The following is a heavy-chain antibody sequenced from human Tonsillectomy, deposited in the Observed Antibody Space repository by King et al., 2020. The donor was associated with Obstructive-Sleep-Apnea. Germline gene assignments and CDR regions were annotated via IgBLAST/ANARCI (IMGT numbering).Heavy chain of an antibody. D-gene: IGHD2-15*01. Sequence: VQLQQWGAGLLKPSETLSLTCAVYGGSFSGYYWSWIRQPPGKGLEWIGEINHSGSTNYNPSLKSRVTISVDTSKNQFSLKLSSVTAADTAGYYCARGRYCSGGSCSVAFDYWGQGTLVTVSS. J-gene: IGHJ4*02. V-gene: IGHV4-34*01. CDR2: INHSGST. CDR1: GGSFSGYY. CDR3: ARGRYCSGGSCSVAFDY.